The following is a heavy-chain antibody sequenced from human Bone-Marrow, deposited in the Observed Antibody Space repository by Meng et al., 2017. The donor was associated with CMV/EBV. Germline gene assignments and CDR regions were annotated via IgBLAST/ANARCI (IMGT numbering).Heavy chain of an antibody. V-gene: IGHV3-23*01. CDR1: GFTFSSSA. CDR3: AKDSSTAGAYFDY. Sequence: AASGFTFSSSAMSWVRQAPGKGLEWVSAISGSGGSTYYADSVKGRFTISRDNSKNTLYLQMNSLRAEDTAVYYCAKDSSTAGAYFDYWGQGTLVTVSS. J-gene: IGHJ4*02. CDR2: ISGSGGST. D-gene: IGHD6-13*01.